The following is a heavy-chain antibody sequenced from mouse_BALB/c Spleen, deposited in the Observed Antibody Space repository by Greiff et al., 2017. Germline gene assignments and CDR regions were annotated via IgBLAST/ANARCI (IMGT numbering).Heavy chain of an antibody. CDR2: IWSGGST. D-gene: IGHD1-1*01. J-gene: IGHJ3*01. CDR3: ARGKNYYGSSPFAY. CDR1: GFSLTSYG. Sequence: VQLVETGPGLVQPSQSLSITCTVSGFSLTSYGVHWVRQSPGKGLEWLGVIWSGGSTDYNAAFISRLSISKDNSKSQVFFKMNSLQADDTAIYYCARGKNYYGSSPFAYWGQGTLVTVFA. V-gene: IGHV2-4-1*01.